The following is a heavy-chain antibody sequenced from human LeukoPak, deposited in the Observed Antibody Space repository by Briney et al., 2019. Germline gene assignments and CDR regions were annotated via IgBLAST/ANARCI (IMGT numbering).Heavy chain of an antibody. CDR1: GFTFSSYA. J-gene: IGHJ4*02. Sequence: GGSLRLSCAASGFTFSSYAMHWVRRAPGKGLEWVAVISYDGSNKYYADSVKGRFTISRDNSKNTLYLQMNSLRAEDTAVYYCARVPTYDSSGYYYLDYWGQGTLVTVSS. CDR2: ISYDGSNK. V-gene: IGHV3-30-3*01. D-gene: IGHD3-22*01. CDR3: ARVPTYDSSGYYYLDY.